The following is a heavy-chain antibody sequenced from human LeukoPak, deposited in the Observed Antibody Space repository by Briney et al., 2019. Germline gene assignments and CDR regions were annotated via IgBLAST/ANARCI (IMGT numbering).Heavy chain of an antibody. CDR2: ISGSGGST. D-gene: IGHD3-16*01. CDR1: GFTFNTYA. CDR3: AKEGRGGFDI. J-gene: IGHJ3*02. V-gene: IGHV3-23*01. Sequence: GGSLRLSCAPSGFTFNTYAMSWVRQAPGKGLEWVSTISGSGGSTFYADSVKGRFTISRDNSKNTLYLQVNSLSAGDTAVYYCAKEGRGGFDIWGQGTMVTVSS.